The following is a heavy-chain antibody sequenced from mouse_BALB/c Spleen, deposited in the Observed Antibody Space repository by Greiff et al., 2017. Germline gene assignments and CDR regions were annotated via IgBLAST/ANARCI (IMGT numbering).Heavy chain of an antibody. CDR1: GYAFTSYN. D-gene: IGHD2-10*02. Sequence: VHVKQSGPELVKPGASVKVSCKASGYAFTSYNMYWVKQSHGKSLEWIGYIDPYNGGTSYNQKFKGKATLTVDKSSSTAYMHLNSLTSEDSAVYYCARGEYGNSWFAYWGQGTLVTVSA. CDR2: IDPYNGGT. CDR3: ARGEYGNSWFAY. V-gene: IGHV1S135*01. J-gene: IGHJ3*01.